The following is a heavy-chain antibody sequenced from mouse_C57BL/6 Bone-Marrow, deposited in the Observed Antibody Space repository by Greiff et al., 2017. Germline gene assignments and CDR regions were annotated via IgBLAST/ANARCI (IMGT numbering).Heavy chain of an antibody. CDR3: ARGGYYWFAY. CDR2: IYPRCGNT. CDR1: GYTFTSYG. D-gene: IGHD2-3*01. Sequence: QVQLQQSGAELARPGASVKLSCKASGYTFTSYGISWVKQRTGQGLEWIGEIYPRCGNTYYNEKFKGTTTLTADKSSSTAYMELRSLTSEGSAVYFCARGGYYWFAYWGQGTLVTVSA. J-gene: IGHJ3*01. V-gene: IGHV1-81*01.